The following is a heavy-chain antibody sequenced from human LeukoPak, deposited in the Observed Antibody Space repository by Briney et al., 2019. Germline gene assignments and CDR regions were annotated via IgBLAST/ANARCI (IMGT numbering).Heavy chain of an antibody. J-gene: IGHJ4*02. V-gene: IGHV3-23*01. CDR1: GFTFSSYA. CDR2: ISGSGGST. D-gene: IGHD3-22*01. CDR3: AKEPWGSSGYYGSPIDY. Sequence: GGSLRLSCAASGFTFSSYAMSWVRQAPGKGLEWVSAISGSGGSTYYADSVKGRFTISRDNSKNTLYLQMNSLRAEDTAVYYCAKEPWGSSGYYGSPIDYWGQGTLVTVSS.